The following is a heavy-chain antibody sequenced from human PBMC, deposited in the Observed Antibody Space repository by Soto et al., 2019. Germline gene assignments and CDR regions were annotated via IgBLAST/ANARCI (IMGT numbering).Heavy chain of an antibody. Sequence: PSETLSLTCTLSAGSISSYYWCWIRQPPGKGLEWIGYIYYSGSTNYNPSLKSRVTISVDTSKNQFSLKLSSVTVADTAVYYCARHLVVAATGPFDYWGQGTLVTVSS. V-gene: IGHV4-59*08. CDR3: ARHLVVAATGPFDY. J-gene: IGHJ4*02. CDR2: IYYSGST. D-gene: IGHD2-15*01. CDR1: AGSISSYY.